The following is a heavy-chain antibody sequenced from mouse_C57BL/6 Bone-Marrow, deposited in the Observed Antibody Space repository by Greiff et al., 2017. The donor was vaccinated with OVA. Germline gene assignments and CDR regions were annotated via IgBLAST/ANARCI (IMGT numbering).Heavy chain of an antibody. V-gene: IGHV2-9-1*01. CDR3: ARKGVYGGTDYFDY. J-gene: IGHJ2*01. Sequence: VQVVESGPGLVAPSQSLSITCTVSGFSLTSYAISWVRQPPGKGLEWLGVIWTGGGTNYNSALKSRLSISKDNSKSQVFLKMNSLQTDDTARYYCARKGVYGGTDYFDYWGQGTTLTVSS. CDR1: GFSLTSYA. CDR2: IWTGGGT. D-gene: IGHD1-1*01.